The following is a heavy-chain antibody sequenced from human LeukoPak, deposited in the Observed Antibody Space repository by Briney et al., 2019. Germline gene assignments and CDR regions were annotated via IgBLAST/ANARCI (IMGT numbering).Heavy chain of an antibody. J-gene: IGHJ4*02. CDR3: ARLMSDWSPFDS. CDR1: GGSISSYY. CDR2: IYTSGST. V-gene: IGHV4-4*08. D-gene: IGHD3-9*01. Sequence: SETLSLTCTVSGGSISSYYWSWIRPPPGKGLEWIGRIYTSGSTNYNPSLKSRVTISVDTSKNQFSLKLSSATAADTAVYYCARLMSDWSPFDSWGQGTLVTVSS.